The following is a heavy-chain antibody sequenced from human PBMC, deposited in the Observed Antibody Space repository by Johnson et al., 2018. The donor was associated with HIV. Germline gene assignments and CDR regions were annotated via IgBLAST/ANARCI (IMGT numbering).Heavy chain of an antibody. Sequence: VQLVESGGGVVQPGRSLRLSCAASGFTFSSYAMHWVRQAPGKGLECVAVISYDGSNKYYVDSVKGRFTISRDNSKNTLYLQMGSLRAEDTAVYYCARDLTRGYSPRGAFDIWGQGTMVTVSS. J-gene: IGHJ3*02. CDR1: GFTFSSYA. V-gene: IGHV3-30*14. CDR3: ARDLTRGYSPRGAFDI. D-gene: IGHD5-18*01. CDR2: ISYDGSNK.